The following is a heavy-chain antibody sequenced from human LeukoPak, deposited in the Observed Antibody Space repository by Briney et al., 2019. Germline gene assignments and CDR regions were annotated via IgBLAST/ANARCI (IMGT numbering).Heavy chain of an antibody. CDR2: IIPIFGTA. J-gene: IGHJ5*02. V-gene: IGHV1-69*01. CDR1: GGTFSSYA. D-gene: IGHD2-2*01. Sequence: GSSVKVSCKASGGTFSSYAISWVRQAPGQGLEWMGGIIPIFGTANYAQKFQGRVTITADESTSTAYMELSSLRSEDTAVYYCARGLVVVPAATSLWFDPWGQGTLVTVSS. CDR3: ARGLVVVPAATSLWFDP.